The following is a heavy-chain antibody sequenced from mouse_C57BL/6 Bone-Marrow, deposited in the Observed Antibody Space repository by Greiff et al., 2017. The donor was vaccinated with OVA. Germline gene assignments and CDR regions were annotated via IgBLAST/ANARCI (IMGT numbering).Heavy chain of an antibody. D-gene: IGHD1-1*01. J-gene: IGHJ2*01. CDR1: GYTFTDYN. CDR3: ARGPITTVFFDY. CDR2: INPNNGGT. Sequence: VQLQQSGPELVKPGASVKMSCKASGYTFTDYNMHWVKQSHGKSLEWIGYINPNNGGTSYNQKFKDKATLTVNKSSSTAYMELRSLTSEDSAVYYCARGPITTVFFDYWGQGTTLTVSS. V-gene: IGHV1-22*01.